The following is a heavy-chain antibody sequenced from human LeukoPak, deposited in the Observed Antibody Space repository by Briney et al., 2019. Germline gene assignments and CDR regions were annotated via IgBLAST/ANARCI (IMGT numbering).Heavy chain of an antibody. Sequence: PGRSLRPSCAASGFNFSTYGMHWVRQAPDKGLEWVAVISYDGSNKYHADSVRGRFTISRDNSKNTLYLQMNSLRAEDTAVYYSVTGPDFDFWCQGRLVTVSS. CDR1: GFNFSTYG. CDR3: VTGPDFDF. CDR2: ISYDGSNK. V-gene: IGHV3-30*03. D-gene: IGHD1-14*01. J-gene: IGHJ4*02.